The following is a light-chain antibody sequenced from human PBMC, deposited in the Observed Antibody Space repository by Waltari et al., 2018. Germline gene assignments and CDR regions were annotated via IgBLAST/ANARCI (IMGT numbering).Light chain of an antibody. V-gene: IGLV2-14*01. CDR2: EVS. Sequence: QSALTQPASVSGSPGQSITISCSGTDSDVGAYDFVSWYQQHPGKAPHLIIYEVSNRPSVFSTRFSASKSGNTASLTISGLQAEDEADYYCSSYTTSSAPGVFGTGTRVTVL. J-gene: IGLJ1*01. CDR1: DSDVGAYDF. CDR3: SSYTTSSAPGV.